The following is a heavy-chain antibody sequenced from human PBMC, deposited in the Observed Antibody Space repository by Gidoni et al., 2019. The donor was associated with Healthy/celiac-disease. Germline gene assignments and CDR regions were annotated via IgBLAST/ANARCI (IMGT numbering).Heavy chain of an antibody. J-gene: IGHJ4*02. V-gene: IGHV4-31*03. Sequence: QVQLQESGPGLVKPSPALAVTCTVPGGSISSGGYYWSWIRQRPGKGLEWIGYFYYSGSTYYNPSLKSRVTISVDTSKNQFSLKLSAVTAADTAVYYCARAEYYDSSGYSLDYWGQGTLVTVSS. CDR1: GGSISSGGYY. D-gene: IGHD3-22*01. CDR3: ARAEYYDSSGYSLDY. CDR2: FYYSGST.